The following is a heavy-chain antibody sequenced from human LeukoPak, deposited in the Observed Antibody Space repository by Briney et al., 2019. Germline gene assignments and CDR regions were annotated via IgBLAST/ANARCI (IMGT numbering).Heavy chain of an antibody. D-gene: IGHD1-1*01. V-gene: IGHV3-7*01. Sequence: GGSLRLSCAASGFTFSSYWMSWVRQAPGKGLEWVANIKQDGSEKYYVDSVKGRFTISRDNAKNSLYLQMNSLRAEDTAVYYCATLTSFPVLRQTGTTSGFDYWGQGTLVTVSS. CDR3: ATLTSFPVLRQTGTTSGFDY. CDR1: GFTFSSYW. CDR2: IKQDGSEK. J-gene: IGHJ4*02.